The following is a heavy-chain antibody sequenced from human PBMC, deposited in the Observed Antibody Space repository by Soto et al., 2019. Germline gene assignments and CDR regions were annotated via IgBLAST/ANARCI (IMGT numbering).Heavy chain of an antibody. CDR3: AKDIGCSSTSCYDCLVGYYYYYGMDV. CDR1: GCTFDDYA. Sequence: SLRRSCSASGCTFDDYAMHGVRQAAGKGLEWVSGISWNSGSIGYADSVKGRFTISRDNAKNSLYLQMNSLRAEDTALYYCAKDIGCSSTSCYDCLVGYYYYYGMDVWGQGTTVT. CDR2: ISWNSGSI. D-gene: IGHD2-2*01. V-gene: IGHV3-9*01. J-gene: IGHJ6*02.